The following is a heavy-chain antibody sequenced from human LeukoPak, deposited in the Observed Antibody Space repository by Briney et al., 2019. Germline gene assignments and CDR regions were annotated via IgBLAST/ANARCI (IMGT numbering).Heavy chain of an antibody. Sequence: SVKVSCKASGGTFSSYAISWVRQAPGQGLEWMGGIIPIFGTANYAQKFQGRVTITTDESTSTAYMELSSLRSEDTAVYYCARDRGSGGSYYNFDYWGQGTLVTVSS. CDR1: GGTFSSYA. J-gene: IGHJ4*02. CDR3: ARDRGSGGSYYNFDY. CDR2: IIPIFGTA. V-gene: IGHV1-69*05. D-gene: IGHD2-15*01.